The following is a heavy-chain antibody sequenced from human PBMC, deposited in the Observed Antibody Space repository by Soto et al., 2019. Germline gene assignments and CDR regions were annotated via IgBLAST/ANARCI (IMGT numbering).Heavy chain of an antibody. J-gene: IGHJ6*02. CDR3: ARALFNMGKYYYYYYGMDV. Sequence: ASVKVSCKASVYTFTGYYMHWVRQAPGQGLEWMGWINPNSGGTNYAQKFQGWVTMTRDTSISTAYMELSRLRSDDTAVYYCARALFNMGKYYYYYYGMDVWGQGTTVTVSS. CDR2: INPNSGGT. V-gene: IGHV1-2*04. CDR1: VYTFTGYY. D-gene: IGHD2-21*01.